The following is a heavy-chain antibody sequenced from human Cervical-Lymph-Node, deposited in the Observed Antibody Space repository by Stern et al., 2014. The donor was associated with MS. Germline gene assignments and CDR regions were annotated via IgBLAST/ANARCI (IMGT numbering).Heavy chain of an antibody. Sequence: VQLVESGGGLVQPGRSLRLSCTASGFTFGDYAMSWVRPAPGRGLEWVGFIRSKAYGGTTEYAASVKGRFTISRDDSKSIAYLQMNSLKTEDTAVYYCTRSVVVTAILFQHWGQGTLVTVSS. V-gene: IGHV3-49*04. CDR1: GFTFGDYA. D-gene: IGHD2-21*02. CDR3: TRSVVVTAILFQH. J-gene: IGHJ1*01. CDR2: IRSKAYGGTT.